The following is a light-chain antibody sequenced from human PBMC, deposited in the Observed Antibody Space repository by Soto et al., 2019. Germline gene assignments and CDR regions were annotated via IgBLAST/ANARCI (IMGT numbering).Light chain of an antibody. Sequence: QSALTQPASVSGSAGQSITISCSGTMRDVGAYNLVSWYQQHPGTAAKLIIYEVPNRPSGISSRFSVSRSCNTASLTISGLQSEAEGDYYCSASTVRRTLVFGGVTELTVL. CDR3: SASTVRRTLV. CDR2: EVP. V-gene: IGLV2-14*01. J-gene: IGLJ3*02. CDR1: MRDVGAYNL.